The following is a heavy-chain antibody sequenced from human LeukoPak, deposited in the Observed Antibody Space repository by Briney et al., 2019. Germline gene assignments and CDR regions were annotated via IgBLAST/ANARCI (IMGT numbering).Heavy chain of an antibody. CDR1: GFTFNNYD. J-gene: IGHJ4*02. CDR3: ARGRDSSSLGY. V-gene: IGHV3-21*01. Sequence: PGGSLRLSCEASGFTFNNYDIHWVRQAPGKGLEWVSSISSSSSYIYYADSVKGRFTISRDNAKNSLYLQMNSLRAEDTAVYYCARGRDSSSLGYWGQGTLVTVSS. D-gene: IGHD6-6*01. CDR2: ISSSSSYI.